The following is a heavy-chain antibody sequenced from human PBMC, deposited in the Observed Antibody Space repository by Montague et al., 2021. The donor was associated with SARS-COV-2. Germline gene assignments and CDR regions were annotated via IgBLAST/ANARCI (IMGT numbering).Heavy chain of an antibody. CDR2: IHHNGST. D-gene: IGHD4-23*01. V-gene: IGHV4-59*01. Sequence: SETLSLTCTVSGGSISSCYWTWIRQPPGKGLESIGYIHHNGSTKYNPSLKSRVTISVDTSKNQFSLKLSSVSVADTAVYYCARGGGNSADYYNYTMDVWGQGTTVTVFS. CDR1: GGSISSCY. J-gene: IGHJ6*02. CDR3: ARGGGNSADYYNYTMDV.